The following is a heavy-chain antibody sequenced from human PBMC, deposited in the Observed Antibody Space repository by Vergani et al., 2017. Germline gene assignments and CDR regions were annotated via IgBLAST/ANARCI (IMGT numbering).Heavy chain of an antibody. Sequence: EVQLLESGGGLVQPGGSLRLSCAASGFTFSSYAMSWVRQAPGKGLEWVSAISGSDGSTYYADSVKGRFTISRDNSKNTLYLQMNSLRAEDTAVYYCAKFLLGFYDSSGYDPWGQGTLVTVSS. V-gene: IGHV3-23*01. CDR2: ISGSDGST. D-gene: IGHD3-22*01. CDR1: GFTFSSYA. J-gene: IGHJ5*02. CDR3: AKFLLGFYDSSGYDP.